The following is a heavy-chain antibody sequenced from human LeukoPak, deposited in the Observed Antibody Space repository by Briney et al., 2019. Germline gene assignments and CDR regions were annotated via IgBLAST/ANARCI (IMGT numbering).Heavy chain of an antibody. D-gene: IGHD2-2*01. CDR1: GFTFSSYA. V-gene: IGHV3-30*01. Sequence: AGGSLRLSCAASGFTFSSYAMHWVRQAPGKGLEWVAVISYDGSNKYYADSVKGRFTISRDNSKNTLYLQMNSLRAEDTAVYYCARSYCSSTSCSGSDPWGQGTLVTVSS. J-gene: IGHJ5*02. CDR3: ARSYCSSTSCSGSDP. CDR2: ISYDGSNK.